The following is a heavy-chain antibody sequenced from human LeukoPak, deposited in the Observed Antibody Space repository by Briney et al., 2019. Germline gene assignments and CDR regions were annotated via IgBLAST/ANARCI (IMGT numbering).Heavy chain of an antibody. CDR2: ISYSASST. Sequence: GGSLRLSCAASGFTLSSYAMSWVRQAPGKGLDWVSSISYSASSTYYADSVKGRFTISRDSSTNTLYLQMNSLRAEDTALYYCATVVRPATMDMVFDYWGQGTLVTVST. J-gene: IGHJ4*02. V-gene: IGHV3-23*01. CDR1: GFTLSSYA. D-gene: IGHD2-2*01. CDR3: ATVVRPATMDMVFDY.